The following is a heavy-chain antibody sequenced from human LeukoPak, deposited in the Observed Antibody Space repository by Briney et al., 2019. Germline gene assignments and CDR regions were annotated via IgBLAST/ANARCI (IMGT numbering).Heavy chain of an antibody. CDR1: GFTFSSYA. CDR3: ARGRGYSGYELGY. D-gene: IGHD5-12*01. V-gene: IGHV3-30*04. Sequence: GGSLRLSCAASGFTFSSYAMHWVRQAPGKGLEGVAVISYDGSNKYYADSVKGRFTISRDNSKNTLYLQMNSLRAEDTAVYYCARGRGYSGYELGYWGQGTLVTVSS. CDR2: ISYDGSNK. J-gene: IGHJ4*02.